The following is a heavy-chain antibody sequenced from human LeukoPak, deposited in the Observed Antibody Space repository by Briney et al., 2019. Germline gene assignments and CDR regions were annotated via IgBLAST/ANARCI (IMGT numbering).Heavy chain of an antibody. V-gene: IGHV3-30*03. CDR3: ARDGRELRTDY. CDR1: GFTFSNYA. Sequence: GGSLRLSCAASGFTFSNYAMHWVRQAPGKGLEWVALISYDGINKYYADSVKGRFSISKDNSKNTLHLQMNSLRAEDTAVYYCARDGRELRTDYWGQGTLVTVSS. J-gene: IGHJ4*02. CDR2: ISYDGINK. D-gene: IGHD1-7*01.